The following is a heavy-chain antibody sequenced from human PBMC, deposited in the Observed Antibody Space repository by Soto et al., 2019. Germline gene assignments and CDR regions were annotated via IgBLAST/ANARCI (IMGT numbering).Heavy chain of an antibody. D-gene: IGHD3-10*01. Sequence: EVQLVESGGGLVQPGGSLRLSCEVSGFTFSDHYMDWVRQAPGKGLECIGRSKNKANSYITEYAASVKGRFTISRDDLNNLLYLQMNSLKTEDTAMYYCVSTRSFGMDVWGQGTTVTVSS. CDR2: SKNKANSYIT. CDR1: GFTFSDHY. V-gene: IGHV3-72*01. CDR3: VSTRSFGMDV. J-gene: IGHJ6*02.